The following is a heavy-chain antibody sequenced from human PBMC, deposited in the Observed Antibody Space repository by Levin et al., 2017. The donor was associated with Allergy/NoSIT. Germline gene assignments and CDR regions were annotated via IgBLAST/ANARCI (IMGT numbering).Heavy chain of an antibody. CDR3: ARGSCSSTSCLDS. J-gene: IGHJ4*02. D-gene: IGHD2-2*01. Sequence: GESLKISCAASGFTFSNYWMHWVRQAPGEGLVWVSHINSDGSDTNYADSVKGRFTFSRDNAKNTLYLQMNSLRVEDTALYYCARGSCSSTSCLDSWGQGTLVTVSS. CDR2: INSDGSDT. CDR1: GFTFSNYW. V-gene: IGHV3-74*01.